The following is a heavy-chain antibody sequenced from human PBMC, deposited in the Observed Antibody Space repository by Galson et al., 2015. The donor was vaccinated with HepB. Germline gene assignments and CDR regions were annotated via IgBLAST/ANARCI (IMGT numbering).Heavy chain of an antibody. CDR3: ARAYCTNGVCYRLGGGGKSILVY. Sequence: SVKVSCKASGYTFTSYYMHWVRQAPGQGLEWMGIINPSGGSTSYAQKFQGRVTMTRDTSTSTVYMELSSLRSEDTAVYYCARAYCTNGVCYRLGGGGKSILVYWGQGTLVTVSS. CDR2: INPSGGST. CDR1: GYTFTSYY. V-gene: IGHV1-46*01. D-gene: IGHD2-8*01. J-gene: IGHJ4*02.